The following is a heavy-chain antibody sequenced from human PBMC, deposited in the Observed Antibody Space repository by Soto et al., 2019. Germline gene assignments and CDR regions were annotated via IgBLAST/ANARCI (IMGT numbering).Heavy chain of an antibody. CDR2: INAGNGNT. CDR3: ARGRPPYYYGSGSYITSRLGYFDY. J-gene: IGHJ4*02. CDR1: GYTFTSYA. Sequence: QVQLVQSGAEVKKPGASVKVSCKASGYTFTSYAMHWVRQAPGQRLEWMGWINAGNGNTKYSQKFKGRVTITRETSASTAYMELSSLRSEDTAVYYCARGRPPYYYGSGSYITSRLGYFDYWGQGTLVTVSS. D-gene: IGHD3-10*01. V-gene: IGHV1-3*01.